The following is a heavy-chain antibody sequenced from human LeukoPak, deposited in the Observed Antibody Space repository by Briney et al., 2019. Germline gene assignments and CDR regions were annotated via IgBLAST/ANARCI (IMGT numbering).Heavy chain of an antibody. CDR3: ASRDGYNGSFDY. J-gene: IGHJ4*02. Sequence: SETLSLTCTVSGGSISSFYWSWIRQPPGKGLEWIGYIYYSGSTNYNPSLKSRVTISVDTSKNQFSLRLSSVTAADTAVYYCASRDGYNGSFDYWGQGTLVTVSS. CDR2: IYYSGST. V-gene: IGHV4-59*01. CDR1: GGSISSFY. D-gene: IGHD5-24*01.